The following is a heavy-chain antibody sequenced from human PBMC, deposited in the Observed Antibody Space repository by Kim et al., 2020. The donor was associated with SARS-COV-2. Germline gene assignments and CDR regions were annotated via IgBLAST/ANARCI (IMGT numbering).Heavy chain of an antibody. CDR3: ARLYGSGSHFDY. CDR2: IYYSGST. V-gene: IGHV4-39*01. CDR1: GGSISSSSYY. Sequence: SETLSLTCTVSGGSISSSSYYWGWIRQPPGKGLEWIGSIYYSGSTYYNPSLKSRVTISVDTSKNQFSLKLSSVTAADTAVYYCARLYGSGSHFDYWGQGTLVTVSS. J-gene: IGHJ4*02. D-gene: IGHD3-10*01.